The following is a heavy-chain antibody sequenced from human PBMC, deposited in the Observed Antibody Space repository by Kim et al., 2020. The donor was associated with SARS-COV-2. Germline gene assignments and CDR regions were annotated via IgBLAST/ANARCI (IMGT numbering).Heavy chain of an antibody. CDR2: IRNSGSHK. V-gene: IGHV3-11*05. Sequence: GGSLRLSCVVSGFSFSDYDMNWIRQAPGKGLEWLSYIRNSGSHKNYADSVKGRFTISRDNANNALYLQMNSLRAEDTAVYYCARELGREGDGHLDIWGQGALVTVSS. CDR3: ARELGREGDGHLDI. D-gene: IGHD3-3*02. CDR1: GFSFSDYD. J-gene: IGHJ4*02.